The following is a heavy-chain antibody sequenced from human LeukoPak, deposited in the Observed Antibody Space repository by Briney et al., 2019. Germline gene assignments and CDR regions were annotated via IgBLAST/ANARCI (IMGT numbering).Heavy chain of an antibody. CDR2: IYYSGST. CDR1: GGSISSGTYP. V-gene: IGHV4-31*03. Sequence: SETLSLTCTVSGGSISSGTYPWNWFRQHPGEGLEWIGYIYYSGSTYYNPSLKSRVSISVDTSKNQFSLKLSSVAAADTAVYYCARGRGVWGQGTTVTVSS. J-gene: IGHJ6*02. CDR3: ARGRGV.